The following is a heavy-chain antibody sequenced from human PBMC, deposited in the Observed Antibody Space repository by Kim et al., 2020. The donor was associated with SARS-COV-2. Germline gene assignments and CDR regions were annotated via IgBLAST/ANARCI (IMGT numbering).Heavy chain of an antibody. V-gene: IGHV1-69*04. J-gene: IGHJ5*02. CDR2: IIPIPGTT. CDR3: ARDYRVEMPTIRLGTDPHNYFDP. CDR1: GDTFSTYA. D-gene: IGHD3-9*01. Sequence: SVKVSCKTSGDTFSTYAITWVRQAPGQGLEWMGRIIPIPGTTEYAQKFQGRVTITADTSTSTAYMEVNSLRSDDTAVYYCARDYRVEMPTIRLGTDPHNYFDPWGQGTLVTVSS.